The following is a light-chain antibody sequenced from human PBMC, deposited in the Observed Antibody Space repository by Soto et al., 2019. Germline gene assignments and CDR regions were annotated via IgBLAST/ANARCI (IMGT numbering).Light chain of an antibody. V-gene: IGKV3-20*01. J-gene: IGKJ1*01. Sequence: EIVMTQSPATLSVSPGERATLSCRASQSVNSSYLAWYQQKPGQAPRLLIYGASSRATGIPDRFSGSGSGTDFTLTISRLEPEDFAVYYCQQYGSSPPSTFGQGTKVDI. CDR1: QSVNSSY. CDR2: GAS. CDR3: QQYGSSPPST.